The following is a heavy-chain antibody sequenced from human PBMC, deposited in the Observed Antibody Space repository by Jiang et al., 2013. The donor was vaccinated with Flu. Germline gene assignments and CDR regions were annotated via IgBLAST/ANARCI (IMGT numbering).Heavy chain of an antibody. CDR2: ISYSGNT. D-gene: IGHD3-22*01. CDR3: ARDQFSWDSSGYYYFYYGMDV. Sequence: GPGLVKPSETLSLTCTVSGGSISSYYWSWIRQPPGKGLEWIGYISYSGNTNYNPSLKSRVTISLDTSKNQFSLKLNSVTAADTAVYYCARDQFSWDSSGYYYFYYGMDVWGKGTPVTVSS. J-gene: IGHJ6*04. CDR1: GGSISSYY. V-gene: IGHV4-59*01.